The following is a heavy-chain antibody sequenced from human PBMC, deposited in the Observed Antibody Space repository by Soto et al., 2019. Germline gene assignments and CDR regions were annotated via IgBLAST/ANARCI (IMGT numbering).Heavy chain of an antibody. D-gene: IGHD3-22*01. V-gene: IGHV3-43*01. CDR2: ISWDGGST. J-gene: IGHJ4*02. Sequence: GGSLRLSCAASGFTFDDYSMHWVRQAPGKGLEWVSLISWDGGSTYYADSVKGRFTISRDNSKNTLYLQMNSLRAEDTAVYSCARDYYDSSDYYPLWGQGTLVTVSS. CDR3: ARDYYDSSDYYPL. CDR1: GFTFDDYS.